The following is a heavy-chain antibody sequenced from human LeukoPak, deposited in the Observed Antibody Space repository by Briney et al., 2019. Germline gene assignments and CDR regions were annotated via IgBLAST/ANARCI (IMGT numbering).Heavy chain of an antibody. CDR2: VNQDGSGK. Sequence: GGSLRLSCAASGFTFSSAWMSWVRRAPGNGLEWVANVNQDGSGKYYVDSVKGRFTISKDNAKNSLYLQMNSLRAEDTAVYYCTSANYGPAYWGQGTLVTVSS. D-gene: IGHD5-24*01. V-gene: IGHV3-7*01. J-gene: IGHJ4*02. CDR1: GFTFSSAW. CDR3: TSANYGPAY.